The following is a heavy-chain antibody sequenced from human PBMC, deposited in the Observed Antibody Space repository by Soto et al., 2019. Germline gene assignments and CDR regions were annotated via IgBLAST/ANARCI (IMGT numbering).Heavy chain of an antibody. CDR1: GFSFSTYT. D-gene: IGHD3-22*01. CDR2: ISYDGNYE. J-gene: IGHJ4*02. Sequence: QVQLVESGGGVVQPGGSLRLSCAASGFSFSTYTLHWVRQAPGKGLEWVAVISYDGNYEYYADSVKGRFTISRDNSKKPMFLQTNSLRADDTAIYYCVRTLVVTTWGYHFDSWGQGALVTVSS. CDR3: VRTLVVTTWGYHFDS. V-gene: IGHV3-30-3*01.